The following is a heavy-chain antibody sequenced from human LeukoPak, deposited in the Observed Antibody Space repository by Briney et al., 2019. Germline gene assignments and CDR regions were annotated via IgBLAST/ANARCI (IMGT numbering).Heavy chain of an antibody. CDR2: INPNSGGT. CDR1: GYTFTGYY. J-gene: IGHJ4*02. D-gene: IGHD3-3*01. CDR3: ARVFDFWSGYYSYYFDY. Sequence: ASVKVSRKASGYTFTGYYMHWVRQAPGQGLEWMGRINPNSGGTNYAQKFQGRVTMTRDTSISTAYMELSRLRSDDTAVYYCARVFDFWSGYYSYYFDYWGQGTLVTVSS. V-gene: IGHV1-2*06.